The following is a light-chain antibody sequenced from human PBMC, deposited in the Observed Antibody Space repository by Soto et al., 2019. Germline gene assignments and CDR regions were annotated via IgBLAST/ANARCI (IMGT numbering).Light chain of an antibody. CDR3: QQYNNYPWT. Sequence: DVQMTQSPSTLSASVGDRVTITCRASQSVGKWLAWFQQKPGKDPKLLIFDASTLESGVSSRFSGSGFGTEFTLTISGLQPDDFVTYFCQQYNNYPWTFGQGTKVEVK. V-gene: IGKV1-5*01. CDR2: DAS. CDR1: QSVGKW. J-gene: IGKJ1*01.